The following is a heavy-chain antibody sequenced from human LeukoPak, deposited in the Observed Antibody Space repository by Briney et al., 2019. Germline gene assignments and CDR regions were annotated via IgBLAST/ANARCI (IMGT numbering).Heavy chain of an antibody. V-gene: IGHV4-59*01. Sequence: SETLSLTCTVSGGSISSYYWSWIRQPPGKGLEWIGYIYYSGSTNYNPSLKSRVTISVDTSKNQFSLKLSSVTAADTAVYYCARGVNTAMLHYYYYYGMDVWGQGTTVTVYS. J-gene: IGHJ6*02. CDR1: GGSISSYY. CDR2: IYYSGST. D-gene: IGHD5-18*01. CDR3: ARGVNTAMLHYYYYYGMDV.